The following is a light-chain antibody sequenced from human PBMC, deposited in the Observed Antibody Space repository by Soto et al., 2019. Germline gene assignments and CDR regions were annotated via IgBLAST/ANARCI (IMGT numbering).Light chain of an antibody. J-gene: IGLJ2*01. CDR1: SSDVGGYNY. CDR2: EVS. V-gene: IGLV2-8*01. Sequence: QSALTQPPSASGSPGQSVTISCIVTSSDVGGYNYVSWYQQHPGKAPKLMIYEVSKRPSGVPDRFSGSKSGNTASLTVSGLQAEDEADYYCSSYAASNNLGVFGGGTKVTVL. CDR3: SSYAASNNLGV.